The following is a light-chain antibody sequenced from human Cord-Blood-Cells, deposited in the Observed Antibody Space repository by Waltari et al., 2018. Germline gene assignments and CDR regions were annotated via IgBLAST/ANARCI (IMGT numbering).Light chain of an antibody. Sequence: IQMTQSPSTLSASVGDRVTITCRASQSISSWLAWYQQKPGKAPKLRIYKASSLESGVPSRFSGSGSGTEFTLTISSLQPDDFATYYCQQYNSYWTFGQGTKVEIK. J-gene: IGKJ1*01. CDR1: QSISSW. V-gene: IGKV1-5*03. CDR2: KAS. CDR3: QQYNSYWT.